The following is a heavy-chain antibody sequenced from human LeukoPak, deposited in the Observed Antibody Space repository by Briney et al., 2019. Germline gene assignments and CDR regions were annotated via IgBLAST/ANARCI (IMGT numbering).Heavy chain of an antibody. CDR2: INHSGST. Sequence: SETLSLTCAVYGGSFSGYYWSWVRQPPGKGLEWIGEINHSGSTNYNPSLKSRVTISVDTSKNQFSPKLSSVTATDTAVYYCARKGRTVTTPPDYWGQGTLVTVSS. CDR3: ARKGRTVTTPPDY. J-gene: IGHJ4*02. D-gene: IGHD4-17*01. V-gene: IGHV4-34*01. CDR1: GGSFSGYY.